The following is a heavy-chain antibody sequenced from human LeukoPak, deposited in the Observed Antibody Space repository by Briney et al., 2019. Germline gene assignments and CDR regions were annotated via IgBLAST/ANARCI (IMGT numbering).Heavy chain of an antibody. CDR2: IYHSGST. CDR1: GGSISSYY. CDR3: AINPGIAAAGTTDY. J-gene: IGHJ4*02. V-gene: IGHV4-59*12. Sequence: SETLSLTCTVSGGSISSYYWSWIRQPPGKGLEWIGEIYHSGSTNYNPSLKSRVTISVDKSKNQFSLKLTSVTAADTAVYYCAINPGIAAAGTTDYWGQGILVTVSS. D-gene: IGHD6-13*01.